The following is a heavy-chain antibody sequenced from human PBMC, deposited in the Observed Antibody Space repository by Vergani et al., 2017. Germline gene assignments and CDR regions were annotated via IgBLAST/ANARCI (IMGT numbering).Heavy chain of an antibody. CDR3: AKDIFRYSSGWV. CDR1: GFTFDDYA. CDR2: ISWNSGSI. D-gene: IGHD6-19*01. Sequence: EVQLVESGGGLVQPGRSLRLSCAASGFTFDDYAMHWVRQAPGKGLEWVSVISWNSGSIGYADSVQGRFTISRDNAKNSLYLQMNSLRAEDTALYYCAKDIFRYSSGWVWGQGTLVTVSS. J-gene: IGHJ4*02. V-gene: IGHV3-9*01.